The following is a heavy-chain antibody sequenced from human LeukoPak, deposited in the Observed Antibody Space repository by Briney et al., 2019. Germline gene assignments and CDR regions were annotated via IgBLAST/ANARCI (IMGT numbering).Heavy chain of an antibody. CDR1: GFTFTTYT. CDR3: ASENVGVTDY. V-gene: IGHV7-4-1*02. CDR2: INTNTGNP. Sequence: ASVKVSCKTSGFTFTTYTMHWVRQAPGQGLEWMGWINTNTGNPTYAQGFTGRFVFSLDTSVSTAYLQISSLKAEDTAVYYCASENVGVTDYWGQGTLVTVSS. J-gene: IGHJ4*02. D-gene: IGHD2-8*01.